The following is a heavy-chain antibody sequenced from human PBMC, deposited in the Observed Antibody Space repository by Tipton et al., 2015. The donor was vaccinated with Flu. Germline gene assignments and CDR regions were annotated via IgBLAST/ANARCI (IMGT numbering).Heavy chain of an antibody. CDR3: AGIGKSPYYYMGV. V-gene: IGHV3-66*01. J-gene: IGHJ6*03. CDR1: GFTVSSNY. Sequence: GSLRLSCAASGFTVSSNYMNWVRQAPGKGLEWVSVIYSGGSTKHADSVKGRFTISRDNSKNTLYLQMNSLRAEDTAVYYCAGIGKSPYYYMGVWGRGTTVTVSS. D-gene: IGHD3-10*01. CDR2: IYSGGST.